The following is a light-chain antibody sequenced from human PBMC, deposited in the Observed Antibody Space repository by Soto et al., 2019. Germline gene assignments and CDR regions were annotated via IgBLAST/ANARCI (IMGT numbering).Light chain of an antibody. J-gene: IGKJ1*01. CDR2: GES. Sequence: EIVLTQSPGTLSLSPGDSATLSCRASQSVTSNYLAWYQQKPGQAPRLLIFGESSRATGIPDKFSGSGSGTDFTLTISRLEPEDFAVYYCQRYGSSSWTCGQGTKVDIK. CDR3: QRYGSSSWT. CDR1: QSVTSNY. V-gene: IGKV3-20*01.